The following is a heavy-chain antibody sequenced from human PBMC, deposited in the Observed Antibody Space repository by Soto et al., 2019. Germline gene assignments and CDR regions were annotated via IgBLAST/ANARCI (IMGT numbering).Heavy chain of an antibody. Sequence: EVQLVESGGGLVLPGGSPRLSCAAYGFIFSSSWMTWVRQAPGKGLEWVANIKPDGSEVYYAESVKGRFTISRDNPRNALYLQMSSLRAEDTAVYYCARESLLKSIPIYGYYYYAMDVWGQGTTVIVSS. CDR1: GFIFSSSW. J-gene: IGHJ6*02. V-gene: IGHV3-7*03. CDR2: IKPDGSEV. CDR3: ARESLLKSIPIYGYYYYAMDV. D-gene: IGHD3-3*01.